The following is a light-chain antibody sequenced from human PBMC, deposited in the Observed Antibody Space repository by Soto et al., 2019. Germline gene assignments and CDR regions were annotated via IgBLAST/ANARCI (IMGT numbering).Light chain of an antibody. CDR2: GAS. J-gene: IGKJ1*01. CDR3: QQYESSRT. CDR1: QSVSSTF. V-gene: IGKV3-20*01. Sequence: EIVLTQSPGTLSLTPGERATLSCRASQSVSSTFLAWYQQKPGHAPKVLIYGASTRATGIPDRFSGSGSGTDFTLTISRLEPEDFAMYYCQQYESSRTFGQGTKVEMK.